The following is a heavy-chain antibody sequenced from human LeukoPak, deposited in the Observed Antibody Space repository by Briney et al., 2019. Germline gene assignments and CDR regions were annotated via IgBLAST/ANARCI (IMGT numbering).Heavy chain of an antibody. D-gene: IGHD1-26*01. V-gene: IGHV4-39*01. CDR1: GGSISSSISY. J-gene: IGHJ4*02. Sequence: PSETLSLTCTVSGGSISSSISYWSWIRQPPGKGLEWIATIYYSGSTYYSPSLKSRVTISVDTSKNQSSLKVTSMTAADTAVYYCARRIVGVIDAFDYWGQGALVTVSS. CDR3: ARRIVGVIDAFDY. CDR2: IYYSGST.